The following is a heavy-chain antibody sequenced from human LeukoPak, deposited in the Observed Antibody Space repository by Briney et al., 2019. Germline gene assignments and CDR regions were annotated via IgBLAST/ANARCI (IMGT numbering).Heavy chain of an antibody. D-gene: IGHD2-2*01. CDR2: ISSSGGST. Sequence: GGSLSLSCAASGFTVSSNYMSWVRRAPGKGLEWVSCISSSGGSTYYPDSLKGRFTISRDNSKNTLYLQMNSLRAEDTAVYYCAKEQFYGTVVVPADIPPRIGYWGQGTLVTVSS. CDR3: AKEQFYGTVVVPADIPPRIGY. J-gene: IGHJ4*02. CDR1: GFTVSSNY. V-gene: IGHV3-23*01.